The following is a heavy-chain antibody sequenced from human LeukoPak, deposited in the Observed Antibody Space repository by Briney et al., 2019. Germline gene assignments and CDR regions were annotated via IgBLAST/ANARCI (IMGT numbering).Heavy chain of an antibody. CDR1: GLSISSYY. CDR3: ARHSPPCYDILTGYLDY. Sequence: AETLSLTCTVSGLSISSYYWSWVRQPPGKGLEWIGYIYYSGSTNYNPAFESGVTISLDAPDNQLVLKLSSGTAAAATGAYCARHSPPCYDILTGYLDYWGQGTLVTVSS. CDR2: IYYSGST. J-gene: IGHJ4*02. D-gene: IGHD3-9*01. V-gene: IGHV4-59*08.